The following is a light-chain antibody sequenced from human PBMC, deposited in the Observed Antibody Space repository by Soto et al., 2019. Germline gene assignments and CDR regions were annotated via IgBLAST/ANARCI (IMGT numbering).Light chain of an antibody. Sequence: QSALTQPASVSGSPGQSITISCTGTSSDVRSYNLVSWYQQHPGKAPKLMIYEGSKRPSGVSNRFSGSKSGNTASLTISGLQAEDEADYYCCSYAGSSTFGVVFGGGTKVTVL. CDR3: CSYAGSSTFGVV. J-gene: IGLJ2*01. CDR1: SSDVRSYNL. CDR2: EGS. V-gene: IGLV2-23*03.